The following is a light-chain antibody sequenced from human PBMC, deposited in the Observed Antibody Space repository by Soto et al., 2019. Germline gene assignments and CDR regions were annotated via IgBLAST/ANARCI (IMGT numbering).Light chain of an antibody. CDR3: QQYDTTPRLT. CDR2: WAS. CDR1: QSVLYSSNNKNY. Sequence: DIVMTQSPDSLAVSLGERATINCKSSQSVLYSSNNKNYLAWYQQKQGQPPKLLIYWASTRESWVPDRFSGSGSETDVTLTISSLQAEDVAVYYCQQYDTTPRLTFGPGTKVGIK. J-gene: IGKJ3*01. V-gene: IGKV4-1*01.